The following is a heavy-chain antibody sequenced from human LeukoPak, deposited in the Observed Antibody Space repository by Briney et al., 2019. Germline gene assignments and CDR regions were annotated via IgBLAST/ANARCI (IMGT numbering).Heavy chain of an antibody. CDR1: GFTFSSYS. J-gene: IGHJ4*02. V-gene: IGHV3-23*01. Sequence: GGSLRLSCAASGFTFSSYSMNWVRQAPGKGLEWVSAISGSGGSTYYADSVKGRFTISRDNSKNTLYLQMNSLRAEDTAVYYCAKDPIAVADTFDYWGQGTLVTVSS. D-gene: IGHD6-19*01. CDR2: ISGSGGST. CDR3: AKDPIAVADTFDY.